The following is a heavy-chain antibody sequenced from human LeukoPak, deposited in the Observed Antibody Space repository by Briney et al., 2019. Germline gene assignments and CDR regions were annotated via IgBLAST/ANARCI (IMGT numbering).Heavy chain of an antibody. D-gene: IGHD5-24*01. CDR1: GGSISGSSYY. CDR3: ARIVEMATTIFDY. V-gene: IGHV4-39*07. J-gene: IGHJ4*02. CDR2: IYYSGST. Sequence: SETLSLTCTVSGGSISGSSYYWGWIRQPPGKGLEWIGSIYYSGSTYYNRSLKSRVTISVDTSKNQFSLKLSSVTAADTAVYYCARIVEMATTIFDYWGQGTLVTVSS.